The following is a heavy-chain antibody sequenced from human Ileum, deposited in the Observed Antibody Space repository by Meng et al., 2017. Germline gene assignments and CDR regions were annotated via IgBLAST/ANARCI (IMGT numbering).Heavy chain of an antibody. D-gene: IGHD1-26*01. J-gene: IGHJ4*02. CDR2: IKSDGSII. V-gene: IGHV3-74*03. CDR1: GITITNYW. CDR3: ARASADGGSYYPY. Sequence: EVLMVESGGGFVQPGGSLRLACAASGITITNYWMHWVRQAPGKGPEWVSRIKSDGSIIQYADSVKGRFTISRDNAKNTLYLQMNSLRDEDTAVYFCARASADGGSYYPYWGQGTLVTVSS.